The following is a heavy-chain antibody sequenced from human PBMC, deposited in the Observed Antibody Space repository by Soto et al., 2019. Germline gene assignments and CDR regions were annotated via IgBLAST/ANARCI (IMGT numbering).Heavy chain of an antibody. CDR3: AKEVIPFYYYYGLDV. CDR1: GFTFSSYA. Sequence: GSLRLSCAASGFTFSSYAMHWVRQAPGKGLEWVAVTSNDGNNKYYADSVKGRFTISRDNSKNTLYLQMNSLRGEDTAVYYCAKEVIPFYYYYGLDVWGQGTTVTVSS. J-gene: IGHJ6*02. V-gene: IGHV3-30*18. D-gene: IGHD3-16*02. CDR2: TSNDGNNK.